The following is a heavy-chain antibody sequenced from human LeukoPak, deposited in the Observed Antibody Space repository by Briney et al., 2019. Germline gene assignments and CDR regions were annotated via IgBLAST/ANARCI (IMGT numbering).Heavy chain of an antibody. CDR3: ARSNYYDSSGYYTY. V-gene: IGHV1-2*02. Sequence: ASVKVSCKASGYTFTGYYMHWVRQAPGQGLEWMGWINPNSGGTNYAQKFRGRVTMTTDTSTSTAYMELRSLRSDDTAVYYCARSNYYDSSGYYTYWGQGTLVTVSS. CDR1: GYTFTGYY. D-gene: IGHD3-22*01. J-gene: IGHJ4*02. CDR2: INPNSGGT.